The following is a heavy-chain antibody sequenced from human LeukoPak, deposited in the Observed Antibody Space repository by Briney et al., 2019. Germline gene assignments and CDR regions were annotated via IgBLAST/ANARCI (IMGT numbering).Heavy chain of an antibody. D-gene: IGHD6-13*01. CDR1: GFTFSSYS. V-gene: IGHV3-74*01. CDR3: ARGLAAAALAWFDP. CDR2: INSDGSST. J-gene: IGHJ5*02. Sequence: GGSLRLSCTASGFTFSSYSMNWVRQAPGKGLVWVSRINSDGSSTSYADSVKGRFTISRDNAKNTLYLQMNSLRAEDTAVYYCARGLAAAALAWFDPWGQGTLVTVSS.